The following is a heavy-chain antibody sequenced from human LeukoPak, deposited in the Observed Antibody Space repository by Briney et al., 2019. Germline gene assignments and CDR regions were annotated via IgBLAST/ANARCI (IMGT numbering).Heavy chain of an antibody. CDR3: AKHMTPERTTPYYYGMDV. V-gene: IGHV3-21*01. CDR2: ISNSGIHI. Sequence: GGPLRLSCAASGFIFSSYSMNWVRQAPGKGLEWVSSISNSGIHIYYADSVKGRFTMSRDNGKNSLFLQMNSLRAEDTAVYFCAKHMTPERTTPYYYGMDVWGQGTTVTVSS. CDR1: GFIFSSYS. J-gene: IGHJ6*02. D-gene: IGHD2-15*01.